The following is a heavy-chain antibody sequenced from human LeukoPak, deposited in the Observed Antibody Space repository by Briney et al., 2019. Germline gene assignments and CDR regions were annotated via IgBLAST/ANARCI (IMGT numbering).Heavy chain of an antibody. CDR1: GGSITSDIFY. CDR3: GKVGGNSNS. Sequence: SETLSLTCTVSGGSITSDIFYWHWIRQHPGKGLEWIVSIHNSRRTSYNPSLESRLTISVDTSENQFFLKMSYVTAADTAMYYCGKVGGNSNSWGQGTLVTVSS. V-gene: IGHV4-31*03. CDR2: IHNSRRT. D-gene: IGHD4-23*01. J-gene: IGHJ5*02.